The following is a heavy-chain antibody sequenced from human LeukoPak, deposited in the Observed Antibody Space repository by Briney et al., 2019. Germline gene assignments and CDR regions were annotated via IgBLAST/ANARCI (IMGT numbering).Heavy chain of an antibody. CDR1: GGSFSGYY. V-gene: IGHV4-34*01. CDR2: INHSGST. D-gene: IGHD2-2*01. Sequence: SETLSLTCAVYGGSFSGYYWSWIRQPPGKGLEWIGEINHSGSTNYNPFLKSRVTISVETSKNQFSLKLGSVTAADTAVYYCVGLVVPGWFDPWGQGTLVTVSS. J-gene: IGHJ5*02. CDR3: VGLVVPGWFDP.